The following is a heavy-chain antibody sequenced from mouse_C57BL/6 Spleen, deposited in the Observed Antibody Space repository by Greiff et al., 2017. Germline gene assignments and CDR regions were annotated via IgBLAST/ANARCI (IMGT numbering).Heavy chain of an antibody. CDR2: INPNNGGT. Sequence: EVQLQQSGPELVKPGASVKISCKASGYTFTDYYMNWVKQSHGKSLEWIGDINPNNGGTSYNQKFKGKATLTVDKSSSTAYMELRSLTSEDSAVYYWARSSYYKGGYAMDYWGQGTSVTVSS. D-gene: IGHD2-12*01. CDR1: GYTFTDYY. J-gene: IGHJ4*01. V-gene: IGHV1-26*01. CDR3: ARSSYYKGGYAMDY.